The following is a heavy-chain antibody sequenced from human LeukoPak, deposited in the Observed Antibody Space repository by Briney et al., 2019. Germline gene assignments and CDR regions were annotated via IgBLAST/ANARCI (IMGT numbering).Heavy chain of an antibody. D-gene: IGHD6-13*01. J-gene: IGHJ5*02. V-gene: IGHV4-30-2*01. CDR1: GGSISSGGYS. CDR3: ARGGAAAGNWNWFDP. Sequence: PSETLSLTCAVSGGSISSGGYSWSWIRQPPGKGLEWIGYIYHSGSTYYNPSLKSRVTISVDRSKNQFSLKLSSVTAADTAVYYCARGGAAAGNWNWFDPWGQGTLVTVSS. CDR2: IYHSGST.